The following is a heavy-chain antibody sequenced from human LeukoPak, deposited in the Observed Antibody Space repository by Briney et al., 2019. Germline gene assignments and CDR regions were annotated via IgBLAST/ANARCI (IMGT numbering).Heavy chain of an antibody. CDR2: ISGSGGST. D-gene: IGHD4-17*01. CDR3: AKEDNYGDYEGRADY. J-gene: IGHJ4*02. Sequence: GGSLRLSCAASGFTFSSYSMDWVRQAPGKGLEWVSAISGSGGSTYYADSVKGRFTISRDNSKNTLYLQMNSLRAEDTAVYYCAKEDNYGDYEGRADYWGQGTLVTVSS. CDR1: GFTFSSYS. V-gene: IGHV3-23*01.